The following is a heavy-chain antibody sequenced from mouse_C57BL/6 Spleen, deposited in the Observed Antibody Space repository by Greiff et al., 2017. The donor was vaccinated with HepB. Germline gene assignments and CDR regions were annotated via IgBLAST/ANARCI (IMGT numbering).Heavy chain of an antibody. Sequence: EVNLVESGGGLVKPGGSLKLSCAASGFTFSDYGMHWVRQAPEKGLEWVAYISSGSSTIYYADTVKGRFTISRDNAKNTLFLQMTSLRSEDTAMYYCAREGYSNLFAYWGQGTLVTVSA. CDR2: ISSGSSTI. V-gene: IGHV5-17*01. J-gene: IGHJ3*01. CDR1: GFTFSDYG. D-gene: IGHD2-5*01. CDR3: AREGYSNLFAY.